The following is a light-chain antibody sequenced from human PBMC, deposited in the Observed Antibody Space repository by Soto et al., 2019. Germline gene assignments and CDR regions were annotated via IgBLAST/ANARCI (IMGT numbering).Light chain of an antibody. CDR1: QSVSTSD. CDR2: EAN. Sequence: EIVLTQSPGTLSLSPGERATLSCRASQSVSTSDLAWYQQKPGQAPRFIIYEANRRAPGIPDRISGSGSGTDFTLTISRLEPEDFAVYYCQQFSRSLTFGGGTKVEI. V-gene: IGKV3-20*01. J-gene: IGKJ4*01. CDR3: QQFSRSLT.